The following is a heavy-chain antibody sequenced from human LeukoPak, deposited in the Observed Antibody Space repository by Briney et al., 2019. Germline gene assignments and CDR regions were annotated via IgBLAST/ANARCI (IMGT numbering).Heavy chain of an antibody. CDR1: GFTFSSYS. Sequence: VGSLRLSCAASGFTFSSYSMNWVRQAPGKGLEWVSSISSSSSYIYYADSVKGRFTISRDNAKNSLYLQMNSLRAEDTAVYYCARSPAARPYYFDYWDQGTLVTVSS. V-gene: IGHV3-21*01. D-gene: IGHD6-6*01. CDR3: ARSPAARPYYFDY. CDR2: ISSSSSYI. J-gene: IGHJ4*02.